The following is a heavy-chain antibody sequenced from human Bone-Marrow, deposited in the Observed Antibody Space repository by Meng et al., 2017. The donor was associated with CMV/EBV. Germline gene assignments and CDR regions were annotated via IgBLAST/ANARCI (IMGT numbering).Heavy chain of an antibody. CDR2: IYSGGSGT. J-gene: IGHJ3*02. CDR1: GIIFGSYA. D-gene: IGHD6-13*01. V-gene: IGHV3-23*03. Sequence: GESPKISCAASGIIFGSYAMSWVRQAPGKGLEWVSLIYSGGSGTYYADSVKARFTISRDNSKNTLYLQMNSLRAEDTAVYYCAKDQYSSSYYGPQRGLNPFDIWGQGTMVTVSS. CDR3: AKDQYSSSYYGPQRGLNPFDI.